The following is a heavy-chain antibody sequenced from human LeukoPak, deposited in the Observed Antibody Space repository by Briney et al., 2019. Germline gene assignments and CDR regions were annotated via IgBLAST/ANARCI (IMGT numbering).Heavy chain of an antibody. Sequence: SETLSLTCTVSGYSLRNGYHWAWFRQPPGKGLEWIGSVSQSGSTYDTPSLKSRVTMSIDTSKNQFSVKMKAVNAADTAVYYCARGRVSSSTWYSTYYYYFYMDVWGKGTTVTVSS. CDR3: ARGRVSSSTWYSTYYYYFYMDV. CDR1: GYSLRNGYH. J-gene: IGHJ6*03. CDR2: VSQSGST. D-gene: IGHD1-1*01. V-gene: IGHV4-38-2*02.